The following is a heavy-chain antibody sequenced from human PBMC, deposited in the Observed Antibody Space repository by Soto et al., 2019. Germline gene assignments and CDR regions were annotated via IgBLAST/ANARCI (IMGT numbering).Heavy chain of an antibody. J-gene: IGHJ4*02. CDR2: IYYSGST. CDR3: TRHEGGAAGDRPLDY. D-gene: IGHD6-13*01. V-gene: IGHV4-39*01. Sequence: QLRLQESGPGLVEPSETLSLTCTVSGGSIRSSTYYWGWIRQPPGKGLEWIGSIYYSGSTHYNPSLQSRVIMSVNTSTNQFSLKLNSVTAAATAVYYCTRHEGGAAGDRPLDYWGQGTLVTVSS. CDR1: GGSIRSSTYY.